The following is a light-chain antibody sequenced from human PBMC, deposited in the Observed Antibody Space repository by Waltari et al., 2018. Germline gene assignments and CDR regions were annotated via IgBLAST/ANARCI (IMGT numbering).Light chain of an antibody. CDR3: QQTFTPLWT. J-gene: IGKJ1*01. CDR2: GAS. CDR1: QSISNY. V-gene: IGKV1-39*01. Sequence: DIQMTQFPSSLSASVGDRVIINCRASQSISNYLNWYQQKLGKAPRLLIYGASTLERGVDSRFSGSQAGTDFTLTINSLQPEDFAIYYCQQTFTPLWTFGQGTKREIK.